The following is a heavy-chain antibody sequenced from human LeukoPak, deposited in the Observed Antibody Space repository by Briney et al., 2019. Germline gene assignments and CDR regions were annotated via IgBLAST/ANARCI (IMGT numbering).Heavy chain of an antibody. CDR2: ISYDGSNK. CDR1: GFTFSSYA. CDR3: ARTLEWGDYFDY. D-gene: IGHD1-26*01. J-gene: IGHJ4*02. Sequence: GGSLRLSCAASGFTFSSYAMHWVRQAPGKGLEWVAVISYDGSNKYYADSVKGRFTISRDNSKNTLYLQMNSLRAEDTAVYYCARTLEWGDYFDYWGQGTLVTVSS. V-gene: IGHV3-30-3*01.